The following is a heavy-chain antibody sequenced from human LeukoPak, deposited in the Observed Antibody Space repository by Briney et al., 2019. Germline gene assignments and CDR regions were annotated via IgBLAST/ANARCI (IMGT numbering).Heavy chain of an antibody. Sequence: SETLSLTCTVSGGSISSYYWSWIRQPPGKGLEWIGYIYYSGSTNYNPSLKSRVTISVDTSKNQFSLKLSSVTAADTAVYYCARTSSWYYGDYYYYYGMDVWGQGTMVTVSS. D-gene: IGHD6-13*01. CDR2: IYYSGST. CDR1: GGSISSYY. J-gene: IGHJ6*02. V-gene: IGHV4-59*08. CDR3: ARTSSWYYGDYYYYYGMDV.